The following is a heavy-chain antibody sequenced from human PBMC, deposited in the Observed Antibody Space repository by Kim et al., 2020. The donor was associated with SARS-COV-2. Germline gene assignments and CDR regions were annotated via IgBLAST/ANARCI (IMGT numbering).Heavy chain of an antibody. CDR1: GFTFSSYG. J-gene: IGHJ6*02. V-gene: IGHV3-30*18. D-gene: IGHD6-25*01. CDR2: ISYDGSNK. CDR3: AKDRKMGSSGPYYYYGMDV. Sequence: GGSLRLSCAASGFTFSSYGMHWVRQAPGKGLEWVAVISYDGSNKYYADSVKGRFTISRDNSKNTLYLQMNSLSAEDTAVYYCAKDRKMGSSGPYYYYGMDVWGQGTTVTVSS.